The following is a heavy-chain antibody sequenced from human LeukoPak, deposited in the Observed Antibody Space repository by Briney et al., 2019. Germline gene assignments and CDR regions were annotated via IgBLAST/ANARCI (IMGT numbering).Heavy chain of an antibody. CDR1: GGSISCYY. J-gene: IGHJ4*02. Sequence: SETLSLTHSVSGGSISCYYWSGIRQPAARGLEGIGRNYTSWSTNYNPSLKSRVTISVDTSKHQFTLKLSPVTAADTAVYYCARAPREVTANFDYWGQGTLVTVSS. CDR3: ARAPREVTANFDY. V-gene: IGHV4-4*07. D-gene: IGHD2-21*02. CDR2: NYTSWST.